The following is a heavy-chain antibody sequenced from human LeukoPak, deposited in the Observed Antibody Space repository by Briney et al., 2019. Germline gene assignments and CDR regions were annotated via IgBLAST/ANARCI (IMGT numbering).Heavy chain of an antibody. J-gene: IGHJ3*02. CDR3: ARVVAARQTHAFDI. Sequence: SVKVSCKASGGTFISYAISWVRQAPGQGLEWRGGIIPIFGTANYAQKFQGRVTITADESTSTAYMELSSLRAEDTAVYYCARVVAARQTHAFDIWGQGTMVTVSS. CDR2: IIPIFGTA. CDR1: GGTFISYA. V-gene: IGHV1-69*13. D-gene: IGHD6-6*01.